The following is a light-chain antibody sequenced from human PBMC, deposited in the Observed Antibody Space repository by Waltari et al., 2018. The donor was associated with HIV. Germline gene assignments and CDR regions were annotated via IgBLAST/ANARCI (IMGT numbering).Light chain of an antibody. CDR2: EGT. CDR1: SSDAGSDSL. Sequence: QSALTQPASVSGSPGQSIIISCTATSSDAGSDSLVSWFQNHPGKAPKLIIYEGTNRPSGVSDRFSGSKSGGTASLSISALQAEDEADYYCCSSVGNRTSFVFGSGTRVTVL. J-gene: IGLJ1*01. V-gene: IGLV2-23*01. CDR3: CSSVGNRTSFV.